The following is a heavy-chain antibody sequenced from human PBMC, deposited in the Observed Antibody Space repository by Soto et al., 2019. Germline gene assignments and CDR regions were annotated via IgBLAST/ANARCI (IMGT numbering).Heavy chain of an antibody. D-gene: IGHD3-3*01. CDR1: GGSFSGYY. J-gene: IGHJ6*03. Sequence: PSETLSLTCAVYGGSFSGYYWSWIRQPPGKGLEWIGEINHSGSTNYNPSHKSRDTISVDTSKNQISLKLSSVTAADTAVYYCARGDPYYYFWSGYPTYYYYYYMDVWGKGTTVTVSS. CDR2: INHSGST. V-gene: IGHV4-34*01. CDR3: ARGDPYYYFWSGYPTYYYYYYMDV.